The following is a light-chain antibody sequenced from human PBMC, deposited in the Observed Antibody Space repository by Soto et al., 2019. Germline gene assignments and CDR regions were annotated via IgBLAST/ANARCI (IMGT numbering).Light chain of an antibody. V-gene: IGKV3-20*01. CDR3: QHYGSSVPIT. CDR2: GAS. CDR1: QPISSSS. J-gene: IGKJ3*01. Sequence: IVLTQSPGPLSLSPGNRATLSCRASQPISSSSLAWYQQRPGQAPRLLIYGASSRATGIPDRFSGRGSGTDFALTISRLEAEDFVVYYCQHYGSSVPITFGPGTKVNIK.